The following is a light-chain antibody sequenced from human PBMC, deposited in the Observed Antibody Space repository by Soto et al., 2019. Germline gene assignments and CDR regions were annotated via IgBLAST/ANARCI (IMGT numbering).Light chain of an antibody. CDR3: QHTYSTPGT. Sequence: DIQMTQSPSSLSASVGDRVTITCRASQSVSKYLHWYQQKPGQAPKLLIYGASSLQSGVPLRFSGSGSGTGFILTITSLQPEDFATYYCQHTYSTPGTFGQGTRVDI. V-gene: IGKV1-39*01. CDR1: QSVSKY. CDR2: GAS. J-gene: IGKJ1*01.